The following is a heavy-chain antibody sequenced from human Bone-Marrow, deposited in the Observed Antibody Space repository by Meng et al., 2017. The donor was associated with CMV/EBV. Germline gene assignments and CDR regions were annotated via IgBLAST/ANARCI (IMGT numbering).Heavy chain of an antibody. J-gene: IGHJ4*02. Sequence: GGTLRLSCAASGFTFGSYWMSWVRQAPGKGLEWVANIQQDGSVKYYVDSLKGRFTISRENAKNSLFLQMNSLRAEDTAVYFCVREGNYDILTGYSFDYWGQGTLVTVSS. V-gene: IGHV3-7*01. CDR3: VREGNYDILTGYSFDY. D-gene: IGHD3-9*01. CDR1: GFTFGSYW. CDR2: IQQDGSVK.